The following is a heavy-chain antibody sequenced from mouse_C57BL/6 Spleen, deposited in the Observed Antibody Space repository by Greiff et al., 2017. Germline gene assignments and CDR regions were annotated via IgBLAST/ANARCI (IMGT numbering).Heavy chain of an antibody. D-gene: IGHD2-1*01. V-gene: IGHV1-26*01. CDR2: INPNNGGT. Sequence: EVQLQQSGPGLVKPGASVKISCKASGYTFTDYYMNWVKQSHGKSLEWIGDINPNNGGTSYNQKFKGKATLTVDKSSSTAYMELRSLTSEDSAVYYCARGDGNYWYFDVWGTGTTVTVSS. J-gene: IGHJ1*03. CDR3: ARGDGNYWYFDV. CDR1: GYTFTDYY.